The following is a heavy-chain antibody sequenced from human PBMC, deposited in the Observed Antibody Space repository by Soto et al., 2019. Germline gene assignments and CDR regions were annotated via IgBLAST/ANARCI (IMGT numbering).Heavy chain of an antibody. CDR1: GFTFSSYA. D-gene: IGHD3-16*02. Sequence: GGSLRLSCAASGFTFSSYAMHWVRQAPGKGLEWVAVISYDGSNEYYADSVKGRFTISRDNSKNTLYLQMNSLRAEDTAVYYCARAFRPGLSFIRLHYYYYGMDVWGQGTTVTVSS. V-gene: IGHV3-30-3*01. CDR3: ARAFRPGLSFIRLHYYYYGMDV. CDR2: ISYDGSNE. J-gene: IGHJ6*02.